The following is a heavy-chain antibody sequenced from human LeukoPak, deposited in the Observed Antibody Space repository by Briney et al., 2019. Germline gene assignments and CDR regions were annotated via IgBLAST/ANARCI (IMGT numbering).Heavy chain of an antibody. Sequence: SGPTLVNPTQTLTLTCTFSGFSLSTSGMCVSWIRQPPGKALEWLALIYWDDDKRYSPSLKSRLTITKDTSKNQVVLTVTDMDPVDTATYYCAHRRDYYDFDYWGQGTLVTVSS. J-gene: IGHJ4*02. CDR1: GFSLSTSGMC. D-gene: IGHD3-10*01. V-gene: IGHV2-5*08. CDR3: AHRRDYYDFDY. CDR2: IYWDDDK.